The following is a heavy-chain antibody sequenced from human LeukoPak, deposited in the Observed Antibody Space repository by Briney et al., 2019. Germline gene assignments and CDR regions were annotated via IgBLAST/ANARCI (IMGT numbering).Heavy chain of an antibody. Sequence: ASVKVSCKASGGTFSSYAISWVRQAPGQGLEWMGRIIPILGIANYAQKFQGRVTITADKSTSTAYMELSSLRSEDTAVYYCATYSSSSSYYFDYWGQGTLVTVSS. CDR2: IIPILGIA. CDR3: ATYSSSSSYYFDY. V-gene: IGHV1-69*04. J-gene: IGHJ4*02. D-gene: IGHD6-6*01. CDR1: GGTFSSYA.